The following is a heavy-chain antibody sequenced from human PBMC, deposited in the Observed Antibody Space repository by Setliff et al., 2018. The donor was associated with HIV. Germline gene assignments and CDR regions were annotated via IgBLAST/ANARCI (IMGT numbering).Heavy chain of an antibody. V-gene: IGHV3-53*01. Sequence: PGGSLRLSCAASGFTSVGPDMTWVRQKPGRGLEWVSLIQSGGIIYYADSVKGRFTISRDNSNNTLSLQMSSLRAEDTALYYCAKLDYYDYSGSWARKVAIDFWGRGTMVTVSS. CDR1: GFTSVGPD. J-gene: IGHJ3*01. D-gene: IGHD3-22*01. CDR3: AKLDYYDYSGSWARKVAIDF. CDR2: IQSGGII.